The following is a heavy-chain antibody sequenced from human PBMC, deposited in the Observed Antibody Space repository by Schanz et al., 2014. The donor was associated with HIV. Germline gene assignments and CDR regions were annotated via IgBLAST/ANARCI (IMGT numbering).Heavy chain of an antibody. CDR1: GFTFSAYW. J-gene: IGHJ3*02. Sequence: EVQLVESGGGLVQPGGSLRLSCVASGFTFSAYWMTWVRQAPGGGLEWLANIKGDGSVTAEEDSVKGRFTISRDNSKNTLYLQMNSRRAEDTAVYYCARGEMVRGVVKQHGFQIWGQGTMVTVSS. V-gene: IGHV3-7*03. D-gene: IGHD3-10*01. CDR2: IKGDGSVT. CDR3: ARGEMVRGVVKQHGFQI.